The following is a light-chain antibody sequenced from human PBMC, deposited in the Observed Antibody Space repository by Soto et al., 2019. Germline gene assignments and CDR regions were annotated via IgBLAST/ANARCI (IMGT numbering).Light chain of an antibody. J-gene: IGKJ1*01. V-gene: IGKV1-9*01. Sequence: DIQLTQSPSFLSASVGDRVTITCRASQGINNYLAWYQQKPGKAPKLLIYTASTLQSGVPSRFSGSGSGTEFTLTISSLQPEDFATYYCQQLNNYPRTFGHGTKVEIK. CDR1: QGINNY. CDR3: QQLNNYPRT. CDR2: TAS.